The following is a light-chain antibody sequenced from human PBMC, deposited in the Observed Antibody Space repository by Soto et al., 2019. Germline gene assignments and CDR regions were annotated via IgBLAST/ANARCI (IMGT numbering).Light chain of an antibody. CDR1: SSDVGAYDY. Sequence: QSALTQPASVSGSPGQSITISCTGTSSDVGAYDYVSWYQQHPDKAPKLIIFVVSNRPSGVSNRFSGSKSGNTASLTISGLQAEDEADYYCSLYTSSDHPYVFGTGTKLTVL. V-gene: IGLV2-14*01. J-gene: IGLJ1*01. CDR2: VVS. CDR3: SLYTSSDHPYV.